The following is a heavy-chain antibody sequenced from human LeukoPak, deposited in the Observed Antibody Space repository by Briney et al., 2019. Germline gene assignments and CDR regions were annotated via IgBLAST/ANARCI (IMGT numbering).Heavy chain of an antibody. V-gene: IGHV4-59*12. CDR2: IYYSGST. Sequence: PSETLSLTCTVSGGSISSYYWSWIRQPPGKGLEWIGYIYYSGSTNYNPSLKSRVTISVDTSKNQFSLKLSSVTAADTAVYYCARGNWRYYYDSSGYFRDGGFDYWGQGTLVTVSS. J-gene: IGHJ4*02. D-gene: IGHD3-22*01. CDR3: ARGNWRYYYDSSGYFRDGGFDY. CDR1: GGSISSYY.